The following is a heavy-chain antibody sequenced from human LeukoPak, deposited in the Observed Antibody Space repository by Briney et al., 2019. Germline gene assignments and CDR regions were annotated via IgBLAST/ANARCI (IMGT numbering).Heavy chain of an antibody. CDR3: VRPIDNGSGSYYFDY. D-gene: IGHD3-10*01. CDR1: GFTFYYYP. V-gene: IGHV3-30*04. CDR2: ISYDGSNE. J-gene: IGHJ4*02. Sequence: GGSLRLSCAASGFTFYYYPMHWVRQAPGKGLEWVAVISYDGSNEYYADSVKGRFTISRDNSKNTLYLQMSSLRAEDTAVYYCVRPIDNGSGSYYFDYWGQGTLVTVTS.